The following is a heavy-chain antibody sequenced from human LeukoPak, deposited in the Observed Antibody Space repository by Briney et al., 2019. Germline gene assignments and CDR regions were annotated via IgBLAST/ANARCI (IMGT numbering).Heavy chain of an antibody. D-gene: IGHD3-22*01. Sequence: GASVKVSYKASGYTYTVYYMHWVRQAPGQGRVCMRRLTPHSGGKNYAQKFQGRVTMTRDTSISTAYMELSRLRSDDTAVYYCARDIGRRYYDSSGLVDYWGQGTLVTVSS. CDR3: ARDIGRRYYDSSGLVDY. CDR2: LTPHSGGK. CDR1: GYTYTVYY. V-gene: IGHV1-2*06. J-gene: IGHJ4*02.